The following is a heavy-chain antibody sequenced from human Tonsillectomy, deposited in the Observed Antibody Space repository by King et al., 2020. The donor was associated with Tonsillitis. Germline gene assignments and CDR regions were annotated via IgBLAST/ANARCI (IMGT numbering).Heavy chain of an antibody. CDR2: IFSNDEK. CDR3: AMITSTNYYYDMDV. D-gene: IGHD3-16*01. V-gene: IGHV2-26*01. J-gene: IGHJ6*02. CDR1: GFSLSNARLT. Sequence: VTLKESGPVLVKPPETLTLTCTVSGFSLSNARLTVSWIRQPPGKALEWLAHIFSNDEKSYSTSLKSRVTISKDTSKSQVVLNMTNVDPVDTATYYCAMITSTNYYYDMDVWGQGTTVTVSS.